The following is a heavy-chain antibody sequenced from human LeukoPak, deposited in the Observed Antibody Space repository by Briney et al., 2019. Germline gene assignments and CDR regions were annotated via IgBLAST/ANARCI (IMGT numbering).Heavy chain of an antibody. CDR1: GYTFTGYY. D-gene: IGHD1-14*01. Sequence: ASVKVSCKSSGYTFTGYYIHWVRQAPGQGLEWMGWISPKSGGTNYAQKFQGRVTMTRDTSISTAYMELSRLRSDDTAVYYCARARMRGSGATDYWGQGTLVTVSS. CDR2: ISPKSGGT. V-gene: IGHV1-2*02. CDR3: ARARMRGSGATDY. J-gene: IGHJ4*02.